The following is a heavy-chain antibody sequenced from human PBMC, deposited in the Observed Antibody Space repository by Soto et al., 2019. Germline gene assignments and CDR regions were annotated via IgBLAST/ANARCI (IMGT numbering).Heavy chain of an antibody. V-gene: IGHV4-59*01. Sequence: SETLSLTCTVSGGSIRDYFRTWIRQPPGKGLEWIGYIYYSGRTNYNPSLKSRVSISVDTSKNHFSLQLRSVTAADTAVYYCARGYYDSSGYFDYWGQGNLVTV. CDR1: GGSIRDYF. D-gene: IGHD3-22*01. CDR3: ARGYYDSSGYFDY. J-gene: IGHJ4*02. CDR2: IYYSGRT.